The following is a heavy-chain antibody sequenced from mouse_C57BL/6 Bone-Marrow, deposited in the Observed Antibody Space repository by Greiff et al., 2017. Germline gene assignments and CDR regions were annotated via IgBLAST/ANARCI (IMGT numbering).Heavy chain of an antibody. CDR1: GYTFTDYY. D-gene: IGHD3-2*02. J-gene: IGHJ2*01. CDR3: ARETAQATLDY. Sequence: EVQLQQSGPELVKPGASVKISCKASGYTFTDYYMNWVKQSHGKSLEWIGDINPNNGGTSYNQKFKGKATLTVDKSSSTAYMELRSLTSEDSAVYYCARETAQATLDYWGQGTTLTVSS. V-gene: IGHV1-26*01. CDR2: INPNNGGT.